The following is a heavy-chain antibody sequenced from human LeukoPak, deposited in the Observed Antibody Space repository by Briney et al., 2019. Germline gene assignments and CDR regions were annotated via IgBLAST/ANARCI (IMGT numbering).Heavy chain of an antibody. D-gene: IGHD2-8*01. V-gene: IGHV3-66*02. Sequence: GSLRLSCAASGFTVCSNYMSWVRQAPGKGLEWVSVIYSGGSTYYADSVKGRFTISRDNSKNTLYLQMNSLRAEDTAVYYCARRMVYADDAFDIWGQGTMVTVSS. CDR1: GFTVCSNY. CDR3: ARRMVYADDAFDI. J-gene: IGHJ3*02. CDR2: IYSGGST.